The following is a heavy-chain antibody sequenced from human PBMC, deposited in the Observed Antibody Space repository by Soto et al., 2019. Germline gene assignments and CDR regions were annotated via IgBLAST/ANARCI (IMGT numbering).Heavy chain of an antibody. V-gene: IGHV1-24*01. CDR3: ATGIRDYDFWSGYPRVNDAFDI. D-gene: IGHD3-3*01. CDR1: GYTLTELS. CDR2: FDPEDGET. Sequence: GKVSCKVSGYTLTELSMHWVRQAPGKGLEWMGGFDPEDGETIYAQKFQGRVTMTEDTSTDTAYMELSSLRSEDTAVYYCATGIRDYDFWSGYPRVNDAFDIWGQGTMVTVSS. J-gene: IGHJ3*02.